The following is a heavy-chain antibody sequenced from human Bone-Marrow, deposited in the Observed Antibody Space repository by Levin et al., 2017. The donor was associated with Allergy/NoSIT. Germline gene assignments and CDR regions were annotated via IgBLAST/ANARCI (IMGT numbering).Heavy chain of an antibody. V-gene: IGHV3-74*01. CDR2: INSDGSST. Sequence: GGSLRLSCAASGFTFSSYWMHWVRQAPGKGLVWVSRINSDGSSTSYADSVKGRFTISRDNAKNTLYLQMNSLRAEDTAVYYCARDAPVSTTRPYYYYGMDGWGQGTTVTVSS. D-gene: IGHD4-17*01. CDR3: ARDAPVSTTRPYYYYGMDG. J-gene: IGHJ6*02. CDR1: GFTFSSYW.